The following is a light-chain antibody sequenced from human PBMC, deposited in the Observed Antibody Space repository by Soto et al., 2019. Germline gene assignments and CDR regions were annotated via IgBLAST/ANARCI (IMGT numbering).Light chain of an antibody. CDR3: QQYGASPIFT. Sequence: EVVLTQSPGTLSLSPGERATLSCRASQGVTTAYLAWYQHKPGQAPRLLIYGASNRATGIPNRLSGSGSGTAFTITISRLEPKDFAVYSCQQYGASPIFTFGPGTKVDLK. J-gene: IGKJ3*01. CDR1: QGVTTAY. CDR2: GAS. V-gene: IGKV3-20*01.